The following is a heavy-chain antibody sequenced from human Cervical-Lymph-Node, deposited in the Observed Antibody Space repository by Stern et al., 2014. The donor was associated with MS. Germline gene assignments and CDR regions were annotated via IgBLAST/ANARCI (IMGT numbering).Heavy chain of an antibody. CDR3: AHRSTSVAGAWAS. V-gene: IGHV2-5*01. Sequence: VTLRESCPTLVTPTRTLTLTCDFSGFSLTPSGVGVGWTRQHPGTALGWLALLYWNDEKRYSPSLKKRLSIITDTAKNQVVLTMTNMDPVDTGTYYCAHRSTSVAGAWASWGQGILVVVSS. D-gene: IGHD1-26*01. CDR2: LYWNDEK. CDR1: GFSLTPSGVG. J-gene: IGHJ5*02.